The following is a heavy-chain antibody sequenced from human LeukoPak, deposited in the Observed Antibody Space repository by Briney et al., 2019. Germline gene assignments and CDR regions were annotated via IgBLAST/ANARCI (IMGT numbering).Heavy chain of an antibody. CDR1: GGSFSGYY. Sequence: SETLSLTCAVYGGSFSGYYWSWIRQPAGKGLEWIGRIYTSGSTNYNPSLKSRVTMSVDTSKNQFSLKLSSVTAADTAVYYCARVAAVAGHFDYWGQGTLVTVSS. CDR2: IYTSGST. CDR3: ARVAAVAGHFDY. D-gene: IGHD6-19*01. V-gene: IGHV4-59*10. J-gene: IGHJ4*02.